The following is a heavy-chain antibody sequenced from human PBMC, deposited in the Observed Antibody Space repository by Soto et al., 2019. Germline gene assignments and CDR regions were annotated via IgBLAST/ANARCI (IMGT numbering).Heavy chain of an antibody. D-gene: IGHD3-22*01. Sequence: QVQLVQSGAEVKKPGSSVKVSCKASGGTFSSYAISWVRQAPGQGLEWMGGIIPTFGTANYAQKFQGRVTITADKSTSTAYMELSSLRSEDTAVYYCARGGVSNYYDSSGYPWFDPWGQGTLVTVSS. CDR3: ARGGVSNYYDSSGYPWFDP. J-gene: IGHJ5*02. CDR1: GGTFSSYA. CDR2: IIPTFGTA. V-gene: IGHV1-69*06.